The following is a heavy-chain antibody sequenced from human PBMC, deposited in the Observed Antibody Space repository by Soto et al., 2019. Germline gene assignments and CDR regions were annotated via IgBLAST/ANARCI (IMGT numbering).Heavy chain of an antibody. CDR1: GIAFSTYN. J-gene: IGHJ6*02. Sequence: GVLRLSCAASGIAFSTYNMAWVRQAPGKGLEWVSSISSSSDYVYHADSVKGRFSISRDNAKNSLYLQMNSLRAEDTAVYYCVRMGAGYCVSISCYPSPTMGYGMDVWGQGTTVTVSS. D-gene: IGHD2-2*01. CDR2: ISSSSDYV. CDR3: VRMGAGYCVSISCYPSPTMGYGMDV. V-gene: IGHV3-21*01.